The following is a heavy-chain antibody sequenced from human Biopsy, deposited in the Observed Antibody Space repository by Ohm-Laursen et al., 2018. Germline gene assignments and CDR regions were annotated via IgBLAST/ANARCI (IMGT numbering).Heavy chain of an antibody. V-gene: IGHV4-59*07. D-gene: IGHD3-3*01. Sequence: SDTLSLTCTVSGGSISSDYWSWIRQSPGKGLEWIGYISNRGSTNYNPSLRGRVTISVDTSKNQFPLKLSSVTAADTAVFFCARLYRLDDYWNDDPPDAFDVWGQGTMVTVSS. CDR1: GGSISSDY. CDR3: ARLYRLDDYWNDDPPDAFDV. J-gene: IGHJ3*01. CDR2: ISNRGST.